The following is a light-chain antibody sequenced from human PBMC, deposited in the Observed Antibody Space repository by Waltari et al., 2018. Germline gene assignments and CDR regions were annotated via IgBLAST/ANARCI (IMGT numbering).Light chain of an antibody. CDR2: RNN. V-gene: IGLV1-44*01. CDR1: SSNIRSHI. CDR3: AAWDDSLNGPV. Sequence: QSVLTQPPSASGTPGQRVTIPCSGSSSNIRSHIVNWYQQLPGTAPKLLIYRNNQRPSGVPDRFSGSKSGTSASLAISGLQSEDEADYYCAAWDDSLNGPVFGGGTKLTVL. J-gene: IGLJ2*01.